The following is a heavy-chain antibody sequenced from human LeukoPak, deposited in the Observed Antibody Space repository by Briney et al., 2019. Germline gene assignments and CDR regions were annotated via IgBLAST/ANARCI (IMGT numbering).Heavy chain of an antibody. CDR2: ISSTSTFI. Sequence: PGGSLRLSCAASGFTFSRYSMNWVRQAPGEGLEWVASISSTSTFIYSADSVKGRFTISRDTAKNSLFLQMNSLRAEDTAIYYCARDYFDSSDYPQTYYYYYMDVWGKGTTVTVSS. D-gene: IGHD3-22*01. CDR1: GFTFSRYS. CDR3: ARDYFDSSDYPQTYYYYYMDV. J-gene: IGHJ6*03. V-gene: IGHV3-21*01.